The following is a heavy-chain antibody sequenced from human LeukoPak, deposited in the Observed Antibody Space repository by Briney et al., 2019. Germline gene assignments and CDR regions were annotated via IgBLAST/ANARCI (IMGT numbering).Heavy chain of an antibody. Sequence: GGSLRLSCAASGFTFSSYSMNWVRQSPGKGLEWVSYITSYSSTVYYADSVKGRFTISRDNAKNSLYLQMNSLRAEDTAVYYCARDLGQYYDTSDNWFDPWGQGTLVTVSS. CDR3: ARDLGQYYDTSDNWFDP. J-gene: IGHJ5*02. CDR1: GFTFSSYS. CDR2: ITSYSSTV. V-gene: IGHV3-48*01. D-gene: IGHD3-22*01.